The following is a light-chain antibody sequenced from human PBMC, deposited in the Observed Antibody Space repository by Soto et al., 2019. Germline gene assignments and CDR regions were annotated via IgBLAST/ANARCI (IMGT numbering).Light chain of an antibody. V-gene: IGKV1-5*01. CDR2: DAS. Sequence: GDRGTITCRASQSISSWLAWYQQKPGKAPKLLIYDASSLESGVPSRFSGSGSGTEFTLTISSLQPDDFATYYCQQYNSYTWTFGQGTKV. J-gene: IGKJ1*01. CDR1: QSISSW. CDR3: QQYNSYTWT.